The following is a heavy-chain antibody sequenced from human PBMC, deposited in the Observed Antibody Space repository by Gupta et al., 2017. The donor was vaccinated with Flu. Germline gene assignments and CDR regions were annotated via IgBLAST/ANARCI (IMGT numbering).Heavy chain of an antibody. J-gene: IGHJ5*02. CDR2: IANDGSLK. CDR1: GFTFSNYA. D-gene: IGHD2-2*01. V-gene: IGHV3-30-3*01. Sequence: QAQLVESGGGVVQPGRSLRLACAASGFTFSNYALDWVRQAPGKGLEWVAVIANDGSLKYYADSVNGRFTISRDNSKNTLYLEMSSLKAEDTAVYYCARMVDCGSTSCSNWFDPWGRGTLVTVSP. CDR3: ARMVDCGSTSCSNWFDP.